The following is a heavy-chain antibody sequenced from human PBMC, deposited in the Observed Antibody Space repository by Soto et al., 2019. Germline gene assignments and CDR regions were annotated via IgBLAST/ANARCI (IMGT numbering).Heavy chain of an antibody. D-gene: IGHD2-15*01. CDR1: GYTFTRYG. Sequence: QVQLVQSGAEVKNPGASVKVSCKASGYTFTRYGIGWARQAPGQGLEWMGWINTYNGNPNYAQNVQGRVTLTTDTSTSIAYMELRSLRSNDTAIYYCAMVEVYVTPSPQDVWGQGTTVIVSS. V-gene: IGHV1-18*01. CDR3: AMVEVYVTPSPQDV. CDR2: INTYNGNP. J-gene: IGHJ6*02.